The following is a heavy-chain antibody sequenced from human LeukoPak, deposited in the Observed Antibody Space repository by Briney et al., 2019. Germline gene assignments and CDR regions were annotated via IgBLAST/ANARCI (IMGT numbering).Heavy chain of an antibody. CDR3: AKDYGGNQPY. CDR1: GFTFSSYG. J-gene: IGHJ4*02. CDR2: ISYDGSNK. Sequence: PGGSLRLSCAASGFTFSSYGMHWVRQAPGKGLEWVAVISYDGSNKYYADSVKGRFTISRDNSKNTLYLQMNSLRAEDTAVYYCAKDYGGNQPYWGQGTLVTVSS. D-gene: IGHD4-23*01. V-gene: IGHV3-30*18.